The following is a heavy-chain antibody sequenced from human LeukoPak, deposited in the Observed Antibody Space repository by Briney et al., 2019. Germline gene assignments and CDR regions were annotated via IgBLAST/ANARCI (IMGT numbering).Heavy chain of an antibody. D-gene: IGHD5-18*01. CDR3: ARDSYGFHGWFDP. Sequence: GASVKVSCKASGYTFTGYYMHWVRQAPGQGLEWMGRINPNSGGTNYAQKFQGRVTMTRDTSISTAYMELSRLRSDDTAVYYCARDSYGFHGWFDPWGQGTLVTVSS. J-gene: IGHJ5*02. CDR1: GYTFTGYY. CDR2: INPNSGGT. V-gene: IGHV1-2*06.